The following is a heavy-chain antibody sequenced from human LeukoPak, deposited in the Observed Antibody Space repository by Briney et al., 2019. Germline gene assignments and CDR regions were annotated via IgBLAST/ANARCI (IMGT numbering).Heavy chain of an antibody. CDR2: ISAYNGNT. D-gene: IGHD6-19*01. CDR1: GYTFTSYG. J-gene: IGHJ4*02. V-gene: IGHV1-18*01. CDR3: ARDHHSSGWLNRKAPFDY. Sequence: ASVKVSCKASGYTFTSYGIIWVRQAPGQGLEWMGWISAYNGNTNYAQKLQGRVTMTTDTSTSTAYMELRSLRSDDTAVYYCARDHHSSGWLNRKAPFDYWGQGTLVTVSS.